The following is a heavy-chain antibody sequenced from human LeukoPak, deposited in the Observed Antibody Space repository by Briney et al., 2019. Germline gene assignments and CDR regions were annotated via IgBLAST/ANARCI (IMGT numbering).Heavy chain of an antibody. V-gene: IGHV4-31*03. Sequence: SETLSLTCTVSGGSISSGGYYWSCIRQHPGKGLEWIGYIYYSGSTYYNPSLKSRVTISVDTSKNQFSLKLSSVTAADTAVYYCARPKTDYGGPYDAFDIWGQGTMVTVSS. J-gene: IGHJ3*02. CDR1: GGSISSGGYY. D-gene: IGHD4-23*01. CDR2: IYYSGST. CDR3: ARPKTDYGGPYDAFDI.